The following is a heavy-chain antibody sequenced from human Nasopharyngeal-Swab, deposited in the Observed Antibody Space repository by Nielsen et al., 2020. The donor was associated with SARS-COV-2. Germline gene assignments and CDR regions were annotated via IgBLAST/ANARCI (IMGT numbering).Heavy chain of an antibody. Sequence: SETLSLTCTVSGGSFSSAGYFWTWIRQHPGKGLEWIGYIYYSRSTYYNPSLKSRVTISVDTSKNHFSLKLSSVTAADTAVYFCARSMYCSSTSCRYYFDYWGQGTLVTVSS. CDR3: ARSMYCSSTSCRYYFDY. V-gene: IGHV4-31*03. CDR1: GGSFSSAGYF. D-gene: IGHD2-2*01. J-gene: IGHJ4*02. CDR2: IYYSRST.